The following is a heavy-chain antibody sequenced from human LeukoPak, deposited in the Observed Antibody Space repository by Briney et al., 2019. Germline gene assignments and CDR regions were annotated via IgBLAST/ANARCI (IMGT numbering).Heavy chain of an antibody. CDR2: ISGNGDST. Sequence: GGSLRLSCAASGFTFSNYAMSWVRQAPGKGLEWVSAISGNGDSTFYADSVKGRFTISRDSSKNTLYLQMSSLRAEDTAVYYCAKHLATSGSYLLGYWGQGTLVTVSS. D-gene: IGHD2-15*01. V-gene: IGHV3-23*01. CDR3: AKHLATSGSYLLGY. J-gene: IGHJ4*02. CDR1: GFTFSNYA.